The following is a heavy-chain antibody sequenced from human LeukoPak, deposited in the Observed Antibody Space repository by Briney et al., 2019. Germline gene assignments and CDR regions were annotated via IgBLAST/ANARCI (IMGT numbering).Heavy chain of an antibody. J-gene: IGHJ4*02. CDR3: ARGVVITGLDY. CDR1: GGSISSYY. D-gene: IGHD3-22*01. CDR2: IYYSGST. V-gene: IGHV4-59*12. Sequence: NASETLSLTCTVSGGSISSYYWSWIRQPPGKGLEWIGYIYYSGSTNYNPSLKSRVTISVDTSKNQFSLKLSSVTAADTAVYYCARGVVITGLDYWGQGTLVTVSS.